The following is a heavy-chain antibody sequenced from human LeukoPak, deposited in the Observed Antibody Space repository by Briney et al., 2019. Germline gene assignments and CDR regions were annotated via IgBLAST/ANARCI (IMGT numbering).Heavy chain of an antibody. Sequence: GESLKISCKASGYGFIGYWIGWVRQMPGKGLEWMGIIYPGDSDTRYSPSFQGQVTISADKSISTAYLQWSSLKASDTAMYYCAKHPTASGWIDYWGQGTLVTVSS. D-gene: IGHD6-19*01. CDR1: GYGFIGYW. V-gene: IGHV5-51*01. CDR3: AKHPTASGWIDY. CDR2: IYPGDSDT. J-gene: IGHJ4*02.